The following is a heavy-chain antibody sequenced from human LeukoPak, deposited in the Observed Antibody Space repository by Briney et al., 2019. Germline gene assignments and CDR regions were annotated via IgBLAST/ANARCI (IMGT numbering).Heavy chain of an antibody. J-gene: IGHJ3*02. CDR3: AWEGYYYDSSGYYVDAFDI. CDR2: IYGGGST. V-gene: IGHV3-66*01. D-gene: IGHD3-22*01. CDR1: GFTVSSNY. Sequence: GGSLRLSCAASGFTVSSNYMSWVRQAPGKGLEWVSVIYGGGSTYYADSVKGRFTISRDNSKNTLYLQMNSLRAEDTAVYYCAWEGYYYDSSGYYVDAFDIWGQGTMVTVSS.